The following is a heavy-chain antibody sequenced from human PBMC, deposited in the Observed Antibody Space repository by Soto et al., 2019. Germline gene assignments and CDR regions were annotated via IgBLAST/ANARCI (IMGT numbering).Heavy chain of an antibody. CDR3: ARVDSGYDFEGYFDY. Sequence: PSETLSLTCTVSGGSISSYYWSWIRQPPGKGLEWIGYIYYSGSTNYNPSLKSRVTISVDTSKNQFSLKLSSVTAADTAVYYCARVDSGYDFEGYFDYWGQGTLVTVSS. V-gene: IGHV4-59*01. J-gene: IGHJ4*02. CDR2: IYYSGST. CDR1: GGSISSYY. D-gene: IGHD5-12*01.